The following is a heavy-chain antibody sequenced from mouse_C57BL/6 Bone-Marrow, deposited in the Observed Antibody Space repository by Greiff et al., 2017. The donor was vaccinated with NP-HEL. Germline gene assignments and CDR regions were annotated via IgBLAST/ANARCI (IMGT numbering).Heavy chain of an antibody. D-gene: IGHD1-1*01. Sequence: EVMLVESGEGLVKPGGSLKLSCAASGFTFSSYAMSWVRQTPEKRLEWVAYISSGGDYIYYADTVKGRFTISSDNARTTLYLQMSSLKSEDTAMYYCTPITTVVDPFAYWGQGTLVTVSA. V-gene: IGHV5-9-1*02. J-gene: IGHJ3*01. CDR1: GFTFSSYA. CDR3: TPITTVVDPFAY. CDR2: ISSGGDYI.